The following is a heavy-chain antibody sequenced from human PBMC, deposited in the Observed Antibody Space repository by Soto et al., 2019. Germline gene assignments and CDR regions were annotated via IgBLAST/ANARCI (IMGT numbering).Heavy chain of an antibody. CDR3: ARAPPGPAPRWGV. CDR1: CGSIISGGYS. V-gene: IGHV4-30-2*01. J-gene: IGHJ6*02. Sequence: SETLSLTCAVSCGSIISGGYSWSWIRQTPGKGLEWIGYIYPTGKTYYNPSLENRVTISIDTSKNQFSLQLTSVTAADTAVYYCARAPPGPAPRWGVWGHGTTVTVSS. CDR2: IYPTGKT. D-gene: IGHD3-16*01.